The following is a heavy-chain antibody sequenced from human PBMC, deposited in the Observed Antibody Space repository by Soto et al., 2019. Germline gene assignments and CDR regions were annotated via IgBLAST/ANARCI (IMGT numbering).Heavy chain of an antibody. V-gene: IGHV1-3*04. CDR3: AGDSGWYFDL. CDR2: INTGNDNT. CDR1: GYTFNNYV. D-gene: IGHD3-10*01. Sequence: QVQLVQSGAEVKKPGASVRVSCKASGYTFNNYVIHWVRQAPGQRPEWMGWINTGNDNTTYSHKFQARVTIARDTSATTVYMELSSLTSEDTAIYYCAGDSGWYFDLWGRGSLVTVSS. J-gene: IGHJ2*01.